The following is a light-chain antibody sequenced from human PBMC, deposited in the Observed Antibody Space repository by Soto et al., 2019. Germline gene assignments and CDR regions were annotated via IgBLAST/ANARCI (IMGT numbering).Light chain of an antibody. CDR2: WAS. J-gene: IGKJ1*01. V-gene: IGKV4-1*01. CDR1: QSVLYSSNNKNY. Sequence: DIVMTQSPDSLTVSLGGRATINCRSSQSVLYSSNNKNYLAWYQQKAGQPPRLLINWASTRDSGVPDRFSGSGSGTDFTLTITSLQSEDFAVYYCQQYNNWPQTFGQGTKVDIK. CDR3: QQYNNWPQT.